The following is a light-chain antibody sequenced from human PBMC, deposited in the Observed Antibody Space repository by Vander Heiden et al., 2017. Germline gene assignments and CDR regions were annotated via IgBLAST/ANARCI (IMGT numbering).Light chain of an antibody. CDR3: QQYDTYVT. CDR1: QSVGDW. J-gene: IGKJ3*01. CDR2: KAS. Sequence: DIQMTQSPSTLSASVGDRVNISCRASQSVGDWLAWYQQKPGKAPKRLIYKASSLESGVPSRFSGSGSGTEFTLTISSLQRDDFATYYCQQYDTYVTFGPGTRVDLK. V-gene: IGKV1-5*03.